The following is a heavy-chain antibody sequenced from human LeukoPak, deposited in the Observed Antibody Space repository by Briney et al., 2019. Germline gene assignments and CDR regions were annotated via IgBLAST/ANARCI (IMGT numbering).Heavy chain of an antibody. CDR1: GYTFTSYA. Sequence: GASVKVSCKASGYTFTSYAMNWVRQAPGQGLEWMGWISAYNGNTNYAQKLQGRVTMTTDTSTSTAYMELRSLRSDDTAVHYCARDAHAFQSGMDVWGQGTTVTVSS. J-gene: IGHJ6*02. CDR2: ISAYNGNT. CDR3: ARDAHAFQSGMDV. V-gene: IGHV1-18*01. D-gene: IGHD2-21*01.